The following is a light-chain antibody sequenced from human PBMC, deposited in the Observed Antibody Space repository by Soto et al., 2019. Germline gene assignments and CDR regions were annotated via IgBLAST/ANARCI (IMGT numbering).Light chain of an antibody. V-gene: IGKV3-15*01. CDR1: QSVRSN. CDR3: QQHNVWPAT. J-gene: IGKJ1*01. Sequence: EILMTQSPANLYVYTGERFTLSCRASQSVRSNLAWYQQKPGQAPRLLIYEASTRDTGVPARFSGSGSRTEFTLTISRLQSEDVAVDYCQQHNVWPATFGQGTKVEIK. CDR2: EAS.